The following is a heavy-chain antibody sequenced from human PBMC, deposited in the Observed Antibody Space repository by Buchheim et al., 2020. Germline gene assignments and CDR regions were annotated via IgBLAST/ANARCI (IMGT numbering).Heavy chain of an antibody. CDR2: IRHDGSNK. D-gene: IGHD3-22*01. Sequence: QVQLVESGGGVVQPGRSLRLSCAASGFTFSSYCMHWVRQAPGKGLEWVAVIRHDGSNKYYVDSVKGRFTISRDNAKNTLYLQMNSLRAEDTAVYYCARVDYYDSSGSYFDYWGQGTL. CDR3: ARVDYYDSSGSYFDY. V-gene: IGHV3-33*01. J-gene: IGHJ4*02. CDR1: GFTFSSYC.